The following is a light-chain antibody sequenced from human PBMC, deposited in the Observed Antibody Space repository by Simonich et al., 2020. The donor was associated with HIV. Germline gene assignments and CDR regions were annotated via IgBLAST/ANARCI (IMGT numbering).Light chain of an antibody. V-gene: IGKV3D-20*01. CDR1: QSVSSSY. CDR2: DAS. CDR3: QQYGSSPA. Sequence: EIVLTQSPGTLSFSPGERATLSCRASQSVSSSYLAWYQQKPGLAPRRLIYDASSRATGIPDRFSGSGSGTDFTLTISRLEPEDFAVYYCQQYGSSPAFGPGTKVVIK. J-gene: IGKJ3*01.